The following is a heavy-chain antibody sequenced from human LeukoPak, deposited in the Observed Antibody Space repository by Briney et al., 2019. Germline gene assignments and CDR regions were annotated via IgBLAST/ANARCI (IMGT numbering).Heavy chain of an antibody. CDR1: GGSISSSSYC. D-gene: IGHD4-17*01. J-gene: IGHJ4*02. Sequence: SETLSLTCTVSGGSISSSSYCWGRHRQPPGLGREGIGSIYYSGSTYYNPSLKSRVTISVDTSKNQFSLKLSSVTAADTAVYYCARMGNPATVTADYWGQGTLVTVSS. CDR3: ARMGNPATVTADY. V-gene: IGHV4-39*01. CDR2: IYYSGST.